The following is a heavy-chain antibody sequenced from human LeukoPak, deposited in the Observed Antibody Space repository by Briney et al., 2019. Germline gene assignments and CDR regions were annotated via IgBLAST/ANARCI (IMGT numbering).Heavy chain of an antibody. CDR1: GFTFSSYG. CDR2: IWYDGSNK. V-gene: IGHV3-33*01. D-gene: IGHD5-18*01. CDR3: VRVTHSSYSYGYGHGDY. J-gene: IGHJ4*02. Sequence: AGSLRLSCAASGFTFSSYGMHWVRQAPGKGLEWVAVIWYDGSNKYYADSVKGRFIISRANSKNTLYLQMNSLRAEDTAVYYCVRVTHSSYSYGYGHGDYWGQGTLVTVSS.